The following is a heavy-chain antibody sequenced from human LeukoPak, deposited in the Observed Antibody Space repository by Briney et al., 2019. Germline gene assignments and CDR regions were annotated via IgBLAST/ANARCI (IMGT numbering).Heavy chain of an antibody. D-gene: IGHD3-9*01. CDR2: ISGSGGST. V-gene: IGHV3-23*01. CDR3: AKGLYYDILTGCFDY. CDR1: GFTFSSYA. Sequence: PGGSLRLSCAASGFTFSSYAMSWVRQAPGKGLEWISAISGSGGSTYYADSVKGRFTISRDNSKNTLYLQMNSLRAEDTAVYYCAKGLYYDILTGCFDYWGQGTLVTVSS. J-gene: IGHJ4*02.